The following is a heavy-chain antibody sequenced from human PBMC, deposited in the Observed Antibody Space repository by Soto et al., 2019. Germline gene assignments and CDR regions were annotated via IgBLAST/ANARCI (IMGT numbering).Heavy chain of an antibody. CDR2: IYYSGST. CDR3: ARVTDY. CDR1: GGSISSSSYF. Sequence: SETLSLTCSVSGGSISSSSYFWGWIRQPPGKGLEWIGSIYYSGSTYYNPSLKSRVTVSVDTSKNQFSLKLSSVTAADTAVYYCARVTDYWGQGTLVTVSS. V-gene: IGHV4-39*07. J-gene: IGHJ4*02.